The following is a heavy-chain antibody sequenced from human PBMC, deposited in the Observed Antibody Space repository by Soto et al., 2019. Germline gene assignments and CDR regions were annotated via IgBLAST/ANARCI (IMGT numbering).Heavy chain of an antibody. CDR2: IIPKYGTT. V-gene: IGHV1-69*01. D-gene: IGHD2-2*01. CDR1: GGPFNTFG. Sequence: QVQLMQSGAEVTKPGSSVKVSWKASGGPFNTFGISWVRQAPGQGLEWMGGIIPKYGTTNYARTFQGRVTITADESTTTAYLELSSLRHDDTAIYYCARTRQRRPVFYVDYWGQGTPISVTS. J-gene: IGHJ4*02. CDR3: ARTRQRRPVFYVDY.